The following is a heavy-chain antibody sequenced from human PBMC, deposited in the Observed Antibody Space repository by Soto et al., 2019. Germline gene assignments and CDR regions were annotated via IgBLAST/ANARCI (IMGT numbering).Heavy chain of an antibody. J-gene: IGHJ4*02. CDR2: INAGNGNT. Sequence: QVQLVQSGAEEKKPGASVKVSCKASGNTFTSYAIHWVRQAPGQRLEWMGWINAGNGNTKYSQKFQGRVTITRDTSASTAYMELSSLKSEDTAVYYCARGDWWLFDYWGQGTLVTVSS. CDR3: ARGDWWLFDY. V-gene: IGHV1-3*05. CDR1: GNTFTSYA. D-gene: IGHD2-8*02.